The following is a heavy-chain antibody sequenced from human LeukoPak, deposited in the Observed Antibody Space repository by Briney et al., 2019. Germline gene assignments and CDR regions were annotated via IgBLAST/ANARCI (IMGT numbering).Heavy chain of an antibody. Sequence: HWVRXXPGXXLVWVSRINSDGSSTTSADSVKGRFTISRDNAKNTLYLQMNSPRAEDTAVYYCAKGGATVIDYWGQGTLVTVSS. V-gene: IGHV3-74*01. CDR3: AKGGATVIDY. CDR2: INSDGSST. D-gene: IGHD4-17*01. J-gene: IGHJ4*02.